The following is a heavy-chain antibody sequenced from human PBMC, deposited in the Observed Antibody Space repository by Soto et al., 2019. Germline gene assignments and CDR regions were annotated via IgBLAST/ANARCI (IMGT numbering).Heavy chain of an antibody. Sequence: QVQLQESGPGLVKPSQTLSLTCTVSGGSISNGGYYWSWIRQHPGKGLEWIGDIYYSGSTYYNPSLKSRVTISVDTSKNQFSLKLSSVTAADTAVYYCARDKAGYSSGWYHDYWGQGTLVTVSS. V-gene: IGHV4-31*03. CDR3: ARDKAGYSSGWYHDY. J-gene: IGHJ4*02. CDR2: IYYSGST. D-gene: IGHD6-19*01. CDR1: GGSISNGGYY.